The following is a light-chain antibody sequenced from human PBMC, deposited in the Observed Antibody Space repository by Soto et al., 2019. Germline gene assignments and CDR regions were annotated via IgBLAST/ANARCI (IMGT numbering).Light chain of an antibody. V-gene: IGKV3-11*01. Sequence: EIVLTQSPATLSLSPGNRATLSCRASQSVSSSLAWYQHQPGQAPRLLIYDASNSATGIPARFSGSGSGTHFTLSISSLEPEDFAVYYCQHRSNWPSVTFGGGTKLEIK. CDR2: DAS. J-gene: IGKJ4*01. CDR3: QHRSNWPSVT. CDR1: QSVSSS.